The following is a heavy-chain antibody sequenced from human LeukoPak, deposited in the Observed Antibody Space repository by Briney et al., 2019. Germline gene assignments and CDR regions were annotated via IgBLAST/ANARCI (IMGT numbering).Heavy chain of an antibody. V-gene: IGHV3-53*01. CDR2: IYSGGST. D-gene: IGHD1-1*01. Sequence: PGGSLRLSCAASGFTLSSNHMSWVRQAPGKGLEWVSVIYSGGSTDYADSVKRRFTISRDNLKNTLYLQMNSLRAEDTAVYYCARGPAGYNWGQGTLVTFSS. J-gene: IGHJ4*02. CDR3: ARGPAGYN. CDR1: GFTLSSNH.